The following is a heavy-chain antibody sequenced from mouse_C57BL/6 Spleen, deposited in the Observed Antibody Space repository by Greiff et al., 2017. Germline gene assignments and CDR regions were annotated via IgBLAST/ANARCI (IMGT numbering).Heavy chain of an antibody. CDR2: IRNKANGYTT. V-gene: IGHV7-3*01. D-gene: IGHD1-1*01. J-gene: IGHJ4*01. Sequence: EVQRVESGGGLVQPGGSLSLSCAASGFTFTDYYMSWVRQPPGKALEWLGFIRNKANGYTTEFSASVKGRFTISRDNSQSILYLQMNALRAEDSATYYCARYYYGSSYAMDYWGQGTSVTVSS. CDR3: ARYYYGSSYAMDY. CDR1: GFTFTDYY.